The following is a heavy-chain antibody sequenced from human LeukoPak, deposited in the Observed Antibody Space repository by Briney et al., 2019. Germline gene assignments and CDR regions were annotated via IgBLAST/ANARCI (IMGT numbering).Heavy chain of an antibody. J-gene: IGHJ4*02. D-gene: IGHD3-10*01. CDR2: VGRSGGST. Sequence: PGGSLRLSCVASGFTFSSYAVSWFRQAPGKGLEWVSTVGRSGGSTYYADSVKGRFTISRDNSKNTLYLQMNSLRAEDTAVYYCAKDRAPYLDYWGQGTLVTVSS. CDR1: GFTFSSYA. CDR3: AKDRAPYLDY. V-gene: IGHV3-23*01.